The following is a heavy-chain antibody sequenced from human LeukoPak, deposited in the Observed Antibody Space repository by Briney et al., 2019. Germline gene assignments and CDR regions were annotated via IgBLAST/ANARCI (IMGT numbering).Heavy chain of an antibody. V-gene: IGHV3-23*01. CDR2: ISGSGGST. D-gene: IGHD1-26*01. J-gene: IGHJ4*02. CDR1: GFTFSSYG. Sequence: GGTLRLSCAASGFTFSSYGMSWVRQASGKGLEWVSAISGSGGSTYYADSVKGRFTISRDNSKNTLYLQMNSLRAEDTAVYYCARAQVGAKDYWGQGTLVTVSS. CDR3: ARAQVGAKDY.